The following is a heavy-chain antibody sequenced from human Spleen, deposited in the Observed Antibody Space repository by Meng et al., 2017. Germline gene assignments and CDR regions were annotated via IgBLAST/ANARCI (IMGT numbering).Heavy chain of an antibody. CDR2: INSDGSST. CDR3: TKDFSPYFDWSASWAFDI. V-gene: IGHV3-74*01. D-gene: IGHD3-9*01. J-gene: IGHJ3*02. Sequence: GGSLRLSCAASGFTFSSYWMHWVRQAPGKGLVWVSRINSDGSSTSYADSVKGRFTISRDNSKNTLYLQMNSLRAEDTAVYYCTKDFSPYFDWSASWAFDIWGQGTMLTVSS. CDR1: GFTFSSYW.